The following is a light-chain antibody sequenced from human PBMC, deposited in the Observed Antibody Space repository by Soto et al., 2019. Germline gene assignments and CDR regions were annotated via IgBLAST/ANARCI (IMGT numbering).Light chain of an antibody. V-gene: IGKV4-1*01. CDR2: WAS. CDR1: QGVFAGCNQK. J-gene: IGKJ2*02. Sequence: IVVIQSPDSLAVSLVGRATINCKSRQGVFAGCNQKITWYQQKPGQPPRLLIYWASTRESGVPDRFSGSGSGTDFTLTINSLQAEDVAVYYCQQYYSTPCTFGQGTKLEIK. CDR3: QQYYSTPCT.